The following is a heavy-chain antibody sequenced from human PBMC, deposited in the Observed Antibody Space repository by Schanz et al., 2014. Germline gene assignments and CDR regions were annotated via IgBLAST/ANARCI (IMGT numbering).Heavy chain of an antibody. D-gene: IGHD6-13*01. V-gene: IGHV3-30*18. CDR1: GFTFSNYG. CDR2: ISYDGSDK. CDR3: AKDFVPLVQQLIRSGGAHLDH. Sequence: QVQLVGSGGGVVQPGRSLRLSCAASGFTFSNYGLVWVRQAPGKGLEWLAVISYDGSDKFHADSVKGRFTISRDNSKNTLYLQMNSLRVEDTAVYYCAKDFVPLVQQLIRSGGAHLDHWGQGTLVTVSS. J-gene: IGHJ4*02.